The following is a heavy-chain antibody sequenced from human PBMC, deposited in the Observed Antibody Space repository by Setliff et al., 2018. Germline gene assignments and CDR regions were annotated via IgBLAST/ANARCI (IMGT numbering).Heavy chain of an antibody. CDR1: GYTFASYG. D-gene: IGHD6-13*01. CDR3: ARAGDAAAGRKGVFEY. J-gene: IGHJ4*02. CDR2: INTRGDT. V-gene: IGHV1-18*01. Sequence: ASVKVSCKASGYTFASYGVTWVRQAPGQGLEWMGYINTRGDTYYAQKFQGRVTLTIDTSTSTAYMEQTSLKSEDTAVYYCARAGDAAAGRKGVFEYWGQGSLVTVSS.